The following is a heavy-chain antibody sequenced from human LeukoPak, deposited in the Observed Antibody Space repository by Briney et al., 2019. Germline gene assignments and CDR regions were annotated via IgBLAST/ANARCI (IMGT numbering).Heavy chain of an antibody. CDR1: GFTFSNYA. CDR3: ASSGYSSGY. D-gene: IGHD6-19*01. Sequence: PGGSLRLSCAASGFTFSNYAMSWVRHAPGKGLEWVSTVSGGGDSTYYADSVKGRFTISRDNSRNTLYLQMNSLRAEDTAVYYCASSGYSSGYWGQGTLVTVSS. V-gene: IGHV3-23*01. CDR2: VSGGGDST. J-gene: IGHJ4*02.